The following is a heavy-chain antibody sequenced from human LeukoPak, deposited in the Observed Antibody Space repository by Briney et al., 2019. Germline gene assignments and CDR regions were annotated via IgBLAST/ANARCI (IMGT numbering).Heavy chain of an antibody. CDR1: GFTFSSYS. D-gene: IGHD3-22*01. CDR3: ARELMGLTMIVVVNPIDY. CDR2: ISSTSSYI. V-gene: IGHV3-21*01. J-gene: IGHJ4*02. Sequence: GGSLRLSCAASGFTFSSYSMNWVPQAPGKGLEWVSSISSTSSYIYYADSVKGRFTISRDNAKNSLFLQMNSLRAEDTAVYYCARELMGLTMIVVVNPIDYWGQGTLVTASS.